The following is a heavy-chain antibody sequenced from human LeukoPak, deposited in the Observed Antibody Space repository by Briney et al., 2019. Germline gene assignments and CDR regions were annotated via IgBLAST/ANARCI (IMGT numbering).Heavy chain of an antibody. CDR3: AKDTRGIAVAGNFDY. D-gene: IGHD6-19*01. Sequence: GGSLRLSCAASGFTFSTYWMSWVRQAPGKGLEWVAVIWYDGSNKYYADSVKGRFTISRDNSKNTLYLQMNSLRAEDTAVYYCAKDTRGIAVAGNFDYWGQGTLVTVSS. CDR2: IWYDGSNK. J-gene: IGHJ4*02. V-gene: IGHV3-33*06. CDR1: GFTFSTYW.